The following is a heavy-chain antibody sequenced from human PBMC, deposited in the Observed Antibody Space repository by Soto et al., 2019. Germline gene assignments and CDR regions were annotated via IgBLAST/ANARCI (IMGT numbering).Heavy chain of an antibody. D-gene: IGHD3-9*01. CDR2: INHSGST. V-gene: IGHV4-34*01. CDR1: GGSFSGYY. CDR3: ARGGILTGYLSTPLDY. Sequence: ETLSLTCAVYGGSFSGYYWSWIRQPPGKGLEWIGEINHSGSTNYNPSLKSRVTISVDTSKNQFSLKLSSVTAADTAVYYCARGGILTGYLSTPLDYWGQGTLVTVSS. J-gene: IGHJ4*02.